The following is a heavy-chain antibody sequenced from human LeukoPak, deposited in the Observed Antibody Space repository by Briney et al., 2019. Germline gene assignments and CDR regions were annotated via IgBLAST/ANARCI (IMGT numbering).Heavy chain of an antibody. D-gene: IGHD6-13*01. Sequence: GGSLRLSCAASGFTFSSYGMHWVRQAPGKGLEWVAVISYDGSNKYYADSVKGRFTISRDNSKNTLYLQMNSLRAEDTAVYYCAREKKAADPNYYYYYGMDVWGQGTTVTVSS. CDR2: ISYDGSNK. J-gene: IGHJ6*02. CDR3: AREKKAADPNYYYYYGMDV. V-gene: IGHV3-30*03. CDR1: GFTFSSYG.